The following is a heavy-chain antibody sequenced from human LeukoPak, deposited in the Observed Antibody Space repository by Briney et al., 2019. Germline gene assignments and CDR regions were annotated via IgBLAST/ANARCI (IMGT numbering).Heavy chain of an antibody. CDR1: GYTFTGYY. CDR3: ARLAYDYVWGSYLSQGDWFDP. V-gene: IGHV1-2*02. J-gene: IGHJ5*02. D-gene: IGHD3-16*02. CDR2: TNPNSGGT. Sequence: ASVKVSCKASGYTFTGYYMHWVRQAPGQGLEWMGWTNPNSGGTNYAQKFQGRVTMTRDTSISTAYMELSRLRSDDTAVYYCARLAYDYVWGSYLSQGDWFDPWGQGTLVTVSS.